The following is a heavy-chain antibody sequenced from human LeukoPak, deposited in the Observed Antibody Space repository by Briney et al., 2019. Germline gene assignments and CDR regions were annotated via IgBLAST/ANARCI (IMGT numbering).Heavy chain of an antibody. CDR1: GGPISSSSYY. Sequence: SETLSLTCTVSGGPISSSSYYWGWIRQPPGKGLEWIGSIYYSGSTYYNPSLKSRVTISVDTSKNQFSLKLSSVTAADTAVYYCARRDRRYYGMDVCGQGTTVTVSS. CDR3: ARRDRRYYGMDV. CDR2: IYYSGST. V-gene: IGHV4-39*01. J-gene: IGHJ6*02.